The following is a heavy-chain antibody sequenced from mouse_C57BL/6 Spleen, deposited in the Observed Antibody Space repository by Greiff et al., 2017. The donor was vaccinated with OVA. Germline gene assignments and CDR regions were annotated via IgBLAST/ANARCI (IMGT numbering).Heavy chain of an antibody. D-gene: IGHD2-5*01. CDR2: INPNNGGT. V-gene: IGHV1-18*01. J-gene: IGHJ2*01. CDR1: GYTFTDYN. Sequence: VQLQPSGPELVKPGASVKIPCKASGYTFTDYNMDWVKQSHGKSLEWIGDINPNNGGTIYNQKFKGKATWTVDKSSSTAYMERRSLTSEDTAVYYCARSLYSNYPYYFDYWGQGTTLTVSS. CDR3: ARSLYSNYPYYFDY.